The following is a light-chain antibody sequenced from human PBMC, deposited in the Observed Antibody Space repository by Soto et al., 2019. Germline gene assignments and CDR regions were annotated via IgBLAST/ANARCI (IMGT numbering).Light chain of an antibody. Sequence: VLTQSPLSPSVTLGQPASISCRSSQSLIYSNGNTYLNWYQQRPCQSPRRLIYQVSIRDSEVPHRFSGSGSGSGSDFTLKISRVEAENAGVYYYIEGSRSFGQGTKVEIK. V-gene: IGKV2-30*01. CDR3: IEGSRS. CDR2: QVS. J-gene: IGKJ1*01. CDR1: QSLIYSNGNTY.